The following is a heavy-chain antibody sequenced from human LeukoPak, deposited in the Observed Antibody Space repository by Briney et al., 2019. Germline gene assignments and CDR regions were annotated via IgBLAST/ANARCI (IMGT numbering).Heavy chain of an antibody. J-gene: IGHJ4*02. V-gene: IGHV4-39*01. CDR2: IYYSGNT. CDR3: ARGPTYYYDSSGYG. D-gene: IGHD3-22*01. Sequence: PSETLSLTCTVSGGSVSSSSYYWGWIRQPPGNGLEWIGSIYYSGNTYYNPSLKGRVTISVDTSKDQFSLKLSSVTAADTAVYYCARGPTYYYDSSGYGWGQGTLVTVSS. CDR1: GGSVSSSSYY.